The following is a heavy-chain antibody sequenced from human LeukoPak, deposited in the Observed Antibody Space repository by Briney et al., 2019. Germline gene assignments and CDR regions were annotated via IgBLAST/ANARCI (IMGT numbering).Heavy chain of an antibody. CDR3: ARRVFVPNWFDH. D-gene: IGHD3-10*02. CDR1: GGSFSGYY. V-gene: IGHV4-34*01. J-gene: IGHJ5*01. Sequence: MSSETLSLTCAVYGGSFSGYYWSWIRQPPGKGLEWIGSIYYSGSTYYNPSLKSRVTISVDTSKNQFSLKLSSVTAADTAVYYCARRVFVPNWFDHWGQGTLVTVSS. CDR2: IYYSGST.